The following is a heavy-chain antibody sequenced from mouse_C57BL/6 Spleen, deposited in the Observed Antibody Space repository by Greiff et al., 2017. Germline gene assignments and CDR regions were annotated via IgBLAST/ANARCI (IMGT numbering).Heavy chain of an antibody. CDR3: ARSYDAMDY. V-gene: IGHV1-69*01. Sequence: QVQLQQPGAELVMPGASVKLSCKASGYTFTSYWMHWVKQRPGQGLEWIGEIDPSDSYTNYNQKFKGKSTLTVDKSSSAAYMQLSSLTSEDSAVYDCARSYDAMDYWGQGTSVTVSS. CDR1: GYTFTSYW. J-gene: IGHJ4*01. CDR2: IDPSDSYT.